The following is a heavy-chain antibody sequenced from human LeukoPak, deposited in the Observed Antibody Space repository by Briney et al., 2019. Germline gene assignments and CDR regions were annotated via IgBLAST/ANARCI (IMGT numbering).Heavy chain of an antibody. CDR2: IYYSGST. Sequence: GSLRLSCAASGFTFINAWMSWIRQPPGKGLEWIGYIYYSGSTNYNPSLKSRVTISVDTSKNQFSLKLTSVTASDTAIYYCARHFQGDSAFRWYFDLWGRDTLVTVSS. J-gene: IGHJ2*01. D-gene: IGHD3-16*01. V-gene: IGHV4-59*08. CDR3: ARHFQGDSAFRWYFDL. CDR1: GFTFINAW.